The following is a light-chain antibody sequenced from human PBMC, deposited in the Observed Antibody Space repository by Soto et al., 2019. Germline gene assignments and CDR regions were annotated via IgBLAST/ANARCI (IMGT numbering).Light chain of an antibody. V-gene: IGKV1-5*01. Sequence: DIQMTQSPSTLSASVGDRVTITCRASQSVNGWLAWYQQKPGKAPKLLIYAASNLESGVPSRFSGSGSGTEFTLTISSLQPDDSATYYCQRYNSNPWTFGQGTRWISN. CDR2: AAS. CDR3: QRYNSNPWT. CDR1: QSVNGW. J-gene: IGKJ1*01.